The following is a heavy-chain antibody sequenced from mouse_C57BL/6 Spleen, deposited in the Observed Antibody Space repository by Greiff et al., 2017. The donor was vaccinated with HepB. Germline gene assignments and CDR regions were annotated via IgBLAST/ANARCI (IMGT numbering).Heavy chain of an antibody. V-gene: IGHV1-18*01. Sequence: VQLLQSGPELVKPGASVKIPCKASGYTFTDYNMDWVKQSHGKSLEWIGDINPNNGGTIYNQKFKGKATLTVDKSSSTAYMELRSLTSEDTAVYYCASGYYGSKWGQGTLVTVSA. D-gene: IGHD1-1*01. CDR1: GYTFTDYN. J-gene: IGHJ3*01. CDR3: ASGYYGSK. CDR2: INPNNGGT.